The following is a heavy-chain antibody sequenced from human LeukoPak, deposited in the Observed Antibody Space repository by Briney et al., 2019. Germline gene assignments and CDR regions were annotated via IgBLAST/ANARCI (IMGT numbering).Heavy chain of an antibody. CDR3: ARDGIAVAATDY. V-gene: IGHV3-30-3*01. D-gene: IGHD6-19*01. CDR2: ISYGGSSK. CDR1: GFRFSSYV. Sequence: PGGSLRLSCAASGFRFSSYVMHWVRQAPGKGLEWVAVISYGGSSKYYADSVKGRFTISRDNAKNSLYLQMNSLRAEDTAVYYCARDGIAVAATDYWGQGTLVTVSS. J-gene: IGHJ4*02.